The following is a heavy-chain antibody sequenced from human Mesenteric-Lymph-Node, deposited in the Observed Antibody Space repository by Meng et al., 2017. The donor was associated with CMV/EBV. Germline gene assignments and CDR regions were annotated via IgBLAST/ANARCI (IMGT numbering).Heavy chain of an antibody. CDR3: ARVGSWQQVIRGPWFDP. D-gene: IGHD6-13*01. J-gene: IGHJ5*02. Sequence: SETLSLTCSVSGGSIRSYYWTWIRQTPGKGLEWIGYIYDSGSNNYNPALKSRATMSVDTSKNQFYLRVSPVTDADTAVYYCARVGSWQQVIRGPWFDPWGQGTLVTVSS. CDR1: GGSIRSYY. CDR2: IYDSGSN. V-gene: IGHV4-59*01.